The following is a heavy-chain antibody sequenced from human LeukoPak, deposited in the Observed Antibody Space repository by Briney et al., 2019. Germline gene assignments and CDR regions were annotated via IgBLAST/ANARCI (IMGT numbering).Heavy chain of an antibody. CDR2: ISYSGST. V-gene: IGHV4-59*01. Sequence: SETLSLTCTVSGGSISSYYWSWIRQPPGKGLEWIGSISYSGSTNYNPSLESRVTISVDTSKNQISLKLSSVTASDTTVYYCARAPERWYSYGSYTFYYMDVWGKGTTVTVSS. J-gene: IGHJ6*03. CDR1: GGSISSYY. D-gene: IGHD5-18*01. CDR3: ARAPERWYSYGSYTFYYMDV.